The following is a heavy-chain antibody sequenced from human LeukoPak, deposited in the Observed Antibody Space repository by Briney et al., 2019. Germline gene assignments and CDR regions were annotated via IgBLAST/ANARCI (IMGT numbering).Heavy chain of an antibody. J-gene: IGHJ4*02. V-gene: IGHV1-18*01. CDR3: ARDGLRLGELSPTPDY. CDR1: GYTFTSYG. D-gene: IGHD3-16*02. CDR2: ISAYNGNT. Sequence: ASVKVSCKASGYTFTSYGISWVRQAPGQGLEWMGWISAYNGNTNYAQKLQGRVTMTIDTSTSTAYMELRSLRSDDTAVYYCARDGLRLGELSPTPDYWGQGTLVTVSS.